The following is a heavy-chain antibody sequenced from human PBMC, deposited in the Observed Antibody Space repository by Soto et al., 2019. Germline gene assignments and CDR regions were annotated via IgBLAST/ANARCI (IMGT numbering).Heavy chain of an antibody. CDR1: SGSISSSNW. CDR3: ARLLMRSGYSHFDY. Sequence: SETLSLTCAVSSGSISSSNWWSWVRQPPGKGLEWIGEIYHSGSTNYNPSLKSRVTISVDKSKNQFSLKLSSVTAADTAVYYCARLLMRSGYSHFDYWGQGTLVTVSS. J-gene: IGHJ4*02. V-gene: IGHV4-4*02. D-gene: IGHD3-3*01. CDR2: IYHSGST.